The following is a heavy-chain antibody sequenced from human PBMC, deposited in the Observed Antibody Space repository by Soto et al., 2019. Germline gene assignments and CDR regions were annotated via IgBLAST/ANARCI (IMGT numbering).Heavy chain of an antibody. CDR1: GFIADDYA. CDR2: ISSNSATI. D-gene: IGHD4-17*01. V-gene: IGHV3-9*02. J-gene: IGHJ4*02. CDR3: VKDMKWGGMTTIHYFDS. Sequence: EVQLVESGGGLVQPGRSLRLSCVASGFIADDYAMHWVRQAPGKGLEWVSGISSNSATINYADSVKGRFTISRDNAKNSLFIQMTSLRPEDTAFYYCVKDMKWGGMTTIHYFDSWGQGTLVTVSS.